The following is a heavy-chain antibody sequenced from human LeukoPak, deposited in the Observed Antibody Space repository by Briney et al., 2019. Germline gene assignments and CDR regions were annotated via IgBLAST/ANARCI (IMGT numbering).Heavy chain of an antibody. J-gene: IGHJ4*02. CDR2: INHSGST. CDR1: GFTFDDYG. Sequence: PGGSLRLSCAASGFTFDDYGMSWVRQAPGKGLEWIGEINHSGSTNYNPSLKSRVTISVDTSKNQFSLKLSSVTAADTAVYYCALEGDGYNLTGHDYWGQGTLVTVSS. D-gene: IGHD5-24*01. V-gene: IGHV4-34*08. CDR3: ALEGDGYNLTGHDY.